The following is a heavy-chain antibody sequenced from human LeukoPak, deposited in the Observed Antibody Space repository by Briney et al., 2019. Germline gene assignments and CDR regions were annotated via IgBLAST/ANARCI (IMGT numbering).Heavy chain of an antibody. CDR1: GGSISSY. D-gene: IGHD2-2*01. Sequence: PSETLSLTCTVSGGSISSYWSWIRQPPGKGLEWIGYIYYSGSTNYNPSLKSRVTISVDTSKNQFSLKLSSVTAADTAVYYCARLVVVPAAPFDPWGQGTLVTVSS. CDR2: IYYSGST. CDR3: ARLVVVPAAPFDP. J-gene: IGHJ5*02. V-gene: IGHV4-59*08.